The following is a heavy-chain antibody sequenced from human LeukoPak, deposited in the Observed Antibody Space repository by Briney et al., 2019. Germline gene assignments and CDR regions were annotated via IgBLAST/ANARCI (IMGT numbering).Heavy chain of an antibody. Sequence: GGSLRLSCAASGFTFSSYGMHWVRQAPGKGLEWVAFIRYDGSNKYYADSVKGRFTISRDNSKNTLYLQMNSLRAEDKAVYYCAKDPDPPGNYFDYWGQGTLVTVSS. D-gene: IGHD1-14*01. V-gene: IGHV3-30*02. CDR2: IRYDGSNK. J-gene: IGHJ4*02. CDR3: AKDPDPPGNYFDY. CDR1: GFTFSSYG.